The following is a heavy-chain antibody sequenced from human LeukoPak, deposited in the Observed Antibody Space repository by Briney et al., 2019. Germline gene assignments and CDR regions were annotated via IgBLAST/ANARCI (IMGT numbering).Heavy chain of an antibody. Sequence: GGSLRLSCAASEFTVRTYSMNWVRQAPGKGLEWVSSLRSGNNYDNYAESVKGRFTISRDNSKNTLYLQMNSLRAEDTAVYYCAKLLGYCSGGSCHDAFDIWGQGTMVTVSS. D-gene: IGHD2-15*01. CDR3: AKLLGYCSGGSCHDAFDI. CDR2: LRSGNNYD. V-gene: IGHV3-21*01. J-gene: IGHJ3*02. CDR1: EFTVRTYS.